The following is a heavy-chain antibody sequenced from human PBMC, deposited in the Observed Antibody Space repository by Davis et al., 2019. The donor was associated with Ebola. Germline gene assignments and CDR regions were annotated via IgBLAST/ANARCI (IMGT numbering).Heavy chain of an antibody. CDR3: ALGGDRDWFDP. CDR1: GGFVSSGGYS. V-gene: IGHV4-30-4*07. J-gene: IGHJ5*02. D-gene: IGHD3-16*01. Sequence: MPSETLSLTCAVSGGFVSSGGYSWSWIRQPPGKGLEWIGYYYYTGTTYYNPSLKSRVTISVDTSKNQFSLKLSSVTAADTAVYYCALGGDRDWFDPWGQGTLVTVSS. CDR2: YYYTGTT.